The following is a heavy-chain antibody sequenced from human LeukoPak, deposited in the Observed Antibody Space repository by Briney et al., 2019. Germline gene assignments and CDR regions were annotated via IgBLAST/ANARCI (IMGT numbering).Heavy chain of an antibody. CDR3: ARVAASYDTSDLD. D-gene: IGHD3-22*01. V-gene: IGHV1-46*01. J-gene: IGHJ4*02. Sequence: ASVKVSCKASGYTFTSFYMHWVRQAPGQGLKWMGMINPTDGSTNYAQNFQGRVTMTRDMSTSTVYMERSSLRSEDTAVYYCARVAASYDTSDLDGGQGTLVTVSS. CDR2: INPTDGST. CDR1: GYTFTSFY.